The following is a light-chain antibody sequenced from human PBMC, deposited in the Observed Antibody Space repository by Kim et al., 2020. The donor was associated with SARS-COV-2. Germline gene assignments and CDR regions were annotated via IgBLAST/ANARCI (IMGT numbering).Light chain of an antibody. CDR1: RCCIASNY. CDR3: QSYDRSSQGV. V-gene: IGLV6-57*03. J-gene: IGLJ3*02. CDR2: EDD. Sequence: TVSLSCTRSRCCIASNYVQCYRQRPGSAPTTVIYEDDQRPSGVPNRFSGSIDSSSNSASLTISGLETEDEADYYCQSYDRSSQGVFGGGTQLTVL.